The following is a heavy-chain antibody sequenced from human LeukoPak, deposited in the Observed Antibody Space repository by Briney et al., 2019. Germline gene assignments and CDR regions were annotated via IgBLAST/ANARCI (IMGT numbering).Heavy chain of an antibody. V-gene: IGHV4-4*07. D-gene: IGHD3-3*01. Sequence: SETLSLTCTVSGGSISSYYWSWIRQPAGKGLEWIGRIYTSGSINYNPSLKSRVTMSVDTSKNQFSLKLSSVTAADTAVYYCARDRGARAIITIFGVARGVAYGMDVWGQGTTVTVSS. CDR1: GGSISSYY. J-gene: IGHJ6*02. CDR3: ARDRGARAIITIFGVARGVAYGMDV. CDR2: IYTSGSI.